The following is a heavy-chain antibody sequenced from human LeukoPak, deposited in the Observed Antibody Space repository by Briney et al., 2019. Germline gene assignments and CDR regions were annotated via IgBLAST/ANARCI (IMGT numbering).Heavy chain of an antibody. J-gene: IGHJ3*02. CDR1: GASISSYY. CDR3: ARDRYYDSSGDAFDI. CDR2: IYYSGGT. D-gene: IGHD3-22*01. Sequence: PSETLSLTCTASGASISSYYWSWIRQPPRKGLEWGGYIYYSGGTNYNPSLKSRVTISVDTSKNQFSLKLSSVTAADTAVYYCARDRYYDSSGDAFDIWGQGTMVTVSS. V-gene: IGHV4-59*01.